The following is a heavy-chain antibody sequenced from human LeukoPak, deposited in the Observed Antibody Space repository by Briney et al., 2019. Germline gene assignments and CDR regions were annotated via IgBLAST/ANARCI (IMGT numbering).Heavy chain of an antibody. CDR1: GGSISSSLHY. CDR3: ASYSGSYFDY. Sequence: SETLSLTCSVSGGSISSSLHYWAWTRQPPGKGLEWLATISESGTTYYNPSLKSRVTISVDTSKNQFSLNLGSVTAADTAVYYCASYSGSYFDYWGQGALVTVSS. V-gene: IGHV4-39*01. D-gene: IGHD6-19*01. CDR2: ISESGTT. J-gene: IGHJ4*02.